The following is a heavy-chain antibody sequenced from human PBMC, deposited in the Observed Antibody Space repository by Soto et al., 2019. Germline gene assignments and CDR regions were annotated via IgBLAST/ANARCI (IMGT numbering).Heavy chain of an antibody. CDR2: IYPSDSDT. J-gene: IGHJ4*02. D-gene: IGHD1-1*01. CDR1: GYNFAGYW. CDR3: AREGVSTRTLAY. Sequence: VESLKISCKGSGYNFAGYWIAWVRQMPGKGLELMGIIYPSDSDTRYRPSFQGQVTISADKSISSAYLQWSSLRASDTAMYYCAREGVSTRTLAYWGQGTPVTVSS. V-gene: IGHV5-51*01.